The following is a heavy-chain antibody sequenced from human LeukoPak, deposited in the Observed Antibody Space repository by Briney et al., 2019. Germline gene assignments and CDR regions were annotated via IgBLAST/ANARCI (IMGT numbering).Heavy chain of an antibody. V-gene: IGHV3-48*01. CDR2: ISSSSSTI. CDR3: ARGEWELLIQDYYYMDV. Sequence: PGGSLRLSCAASGFTFSSYSMNWVRQAPGKGLEWVSYISSSSSTIYYADSVKGRFTISRDNAKNSLYLQMNSLRAEDTAVYYCARGEWELLIQDYYYMDVWGKGTTVTVSS. CDR1: GFTFSSYS. D-gene: IGHD1-26*01. J-gene: IGHJ6*03.